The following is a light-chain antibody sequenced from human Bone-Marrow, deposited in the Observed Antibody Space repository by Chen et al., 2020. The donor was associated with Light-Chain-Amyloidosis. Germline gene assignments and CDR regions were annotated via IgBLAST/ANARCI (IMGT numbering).Light chain of an antibody. J-gene: IGKJ4*01. CDR3: QQYGTSPLT. Sequence: EIVLKQSPGTLSLSPGEGANLSCRASQTISSNYLTWYQQKFGQAPRLLIYCSSSRATGIPDRFTGSGSGTDFTLTINRLEPEDFAMYYCQQYGTSPLTFGGGTKVEIK. CDR1: QTISSNY. V-gene: IGKV3-20*01. CDR2: CSS.